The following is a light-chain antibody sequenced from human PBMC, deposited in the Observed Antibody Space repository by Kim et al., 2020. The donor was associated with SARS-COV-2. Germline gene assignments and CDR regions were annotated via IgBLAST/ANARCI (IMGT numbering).Light chain of an antibody. CDR1: SSNIGSKT. J-gene: IGLJ2*01. V-gene: IGLV1-44*01. Sequence: ELTQPPSASGTPGQRVTISCSGSSSNIGSKTVNWYQQLPGTAPKLLIYSNNQRPSGVPDRFSGSKSGTSASLAISGLQSEDEADYYCAAWDDSLNGVVFGGGTQLTVL. CDR2: SNN. CDR3: AAWDDSLNGVV.